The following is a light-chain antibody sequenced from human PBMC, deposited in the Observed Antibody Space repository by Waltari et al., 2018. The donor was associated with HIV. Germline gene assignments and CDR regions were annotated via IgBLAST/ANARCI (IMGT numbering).Light chain of an antibody. Sequence: QSVLTQPPSVSAAPEQKVTISCPGSSPNMGHSYVSWYQRLPGTAPKLLIYDNSERPSGIPDRFYGSKSGRSATLGITGLQTGDEADYYCGTWDSSLSAVVFGTGTKVTVL. CDR2: DNS. CDR3: GTWDSSLSAVV. J-gene: IGLJ1*01. V-gene: IGLV1-51*01. CDR1: SPNMGHSY.